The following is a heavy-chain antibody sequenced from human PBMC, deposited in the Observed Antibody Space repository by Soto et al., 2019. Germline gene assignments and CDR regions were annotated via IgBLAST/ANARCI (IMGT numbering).Heavy chain of an antibody. CDR1: GYTFTSYD. CDR3: ARISGYDIYYYYYYGMDV. D-gene: IGHD5-12*01. CDR2: MKPNSGNT. Sequence: GASVKVSCKASGYTFTSYDINWVRQATGQGLEWMGWMKPNSGNTGYAQKLQGRVTMTTDTSTSTAYMELRSLRSDDTAVYYCARISGYDIYYYYYYGMDVWGQGTTVTVSS. J-gene: IGHJ6*02. V-gene: IGHV1-8*01.